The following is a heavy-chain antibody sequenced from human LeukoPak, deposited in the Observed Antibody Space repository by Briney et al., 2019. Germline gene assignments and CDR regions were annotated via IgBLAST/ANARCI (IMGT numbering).Heavy chain of an antibody. J-gene: IGHJ6*03. Sequence: PSETLSLTCTVSGGSINNNSYYWGWIRQPPGKGLEWIGSIYYSGSTYYNPSLKSRVTISVDTSKSQFSLKLSSVTAADTAVYYCARGMVEPAAIRNINYYYYYMDVWGKGTTVTVSS. CDR2: IYYSGST. D-gene: IGHD2-2*02. CDR3: ARGMVEPAAIRNINYYYYYMDV. V-gene: IGHV4-39*01. CDR1: GGSINNNSYY.